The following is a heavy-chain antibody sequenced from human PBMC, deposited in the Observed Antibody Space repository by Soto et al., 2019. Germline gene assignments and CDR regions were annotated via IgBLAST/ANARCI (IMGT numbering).Heavy chain of an antibody. CDR3: GRIVIAATPHRDVDF. Sequence: SETLSLTCTVSGGSVNSTYYNWGWIRQPPGKGLEWIGSIYNSASTYYNPSLKSRVTISVDTSRNQFSLNLNSVTAADTAMYYCGRIVIAATPHRDVDFWGQGTLVTVSS. CDR1: GGSVNSTYYN. D-gene: IGHD2-15*01. V-gene: IGHV4-39*01. J-gene: IGHJ4*02. CDR2: IYNSAST.